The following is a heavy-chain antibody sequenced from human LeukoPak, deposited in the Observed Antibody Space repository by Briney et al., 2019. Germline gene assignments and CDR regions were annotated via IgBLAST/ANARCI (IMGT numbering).Heavy chain of an antibody. CDR3: AREVGYGSGSYLNAFDI. CDR1: GGSFSGYY. Sequence: ETLSLTCAVYGGSFSGYYWSWIRQPPGKGLEGVANIKQDGSEKYYVDSVKGRFTISRDNAKNSLYLQMNSLRAEDTAVYYCAREVGYGSGSYLNAFDIWGQGTMVTVSS. J-gene: IGHJ3*02. D-gene: IGHD3-10*01. CDR2: IKQDGSEK. V-gene: IGHV3-7*01.